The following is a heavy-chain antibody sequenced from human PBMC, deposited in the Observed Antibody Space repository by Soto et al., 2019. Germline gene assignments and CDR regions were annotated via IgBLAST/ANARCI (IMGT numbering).Heavy chain of an antibody. CDR2: IWYDGSNK. CDR3: AREMATVTTYAFDI. J-gene: IGHJ3*02. V-gene: IGHV3-33*01. CDR1: GFTFISDG. Sequence: PGGSLSLSCAASGFTFISDGMHWVRQAPGKGLEWVAVIWYDGSNKYYADSVKGRFTISRDNSKNTLYLQMNSLRAEDTAVYYSAREMATVTTYAFDIWGQGTMVTVSS. D-gene: IGHD4-17*01.